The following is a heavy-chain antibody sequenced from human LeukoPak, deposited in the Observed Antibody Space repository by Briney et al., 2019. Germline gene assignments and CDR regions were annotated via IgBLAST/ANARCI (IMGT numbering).Heavy chain of an antibody. CDR1: GFTFSTAS. D-gene: IGHD6-19*01. CDR3: ARSSGWWSLDY. V-gene: IGHV3-23*01. Sequence: GGSLRLSCAASGFTFSTASLHWVRQAPGRGLEWVSAFDTGFGTYYPDSLKDRFTISRDNSKNPLFLQMNSLRAEDTDVYYCARSSGWWSLDYWGQGTLVTVSS. CDR2: FDTGFGT. J-gene: IGHJ4*02.